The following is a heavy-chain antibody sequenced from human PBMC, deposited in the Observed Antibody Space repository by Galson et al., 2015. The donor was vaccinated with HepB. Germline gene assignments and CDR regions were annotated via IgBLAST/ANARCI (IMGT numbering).Heavy chain of an antibody. CDR1: GYSFTSYW. CDR3: AGYYGDYGEGNWFDP. CDR2: IDPSDSYT. D-gene: IGHD4-17*01. Sequence: QSGAEVKKPGESLRISCKGSGYSFTSYWISWVRQMPGKGLEWMGRIDPSDSYTNYSPSFQGHVTISADKSISTAYLQWSSLKASDTAMYYCAGYYGDYGEGNWFDPWGQGTLVTVSS. J-gene: IGHJ5*02. V-gene: IGHV5-10-1*01.